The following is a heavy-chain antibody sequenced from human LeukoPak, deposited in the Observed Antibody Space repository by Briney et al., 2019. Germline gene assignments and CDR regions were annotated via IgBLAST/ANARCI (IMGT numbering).Heavy chain of an antibody. Sequence: GRSLRLSCAASGFTFSSYAMHWVRQAPGKGLEWVAVISYDGSNKYYADSVKGRFTISRDNSKNTLYLQMNSLRAEDTAVYYCARDYSSSWSRSAFDIWGQGTMVTVSS. CDR1: GFTFSSYA. CDR2: ISYDGSNK. V-gene: IGHV3-30*04. CDR3: ARDYSSSWSRSAFDI. D-gene: IGHD6-13*01. J-gene: IGHJ3*02.